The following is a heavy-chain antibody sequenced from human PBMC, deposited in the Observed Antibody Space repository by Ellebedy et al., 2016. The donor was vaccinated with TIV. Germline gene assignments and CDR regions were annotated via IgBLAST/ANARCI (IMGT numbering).Heavy chain of an antibody. V-gene: IGHV4-59*08. Sequence: MPSETLSLTCTVSGGSISNYYWSWIRQPPGKGLEWTGYIYYSGSTNYNPSLKSRVTISLDTSKNQFSLQLSSVTAADTAVYYCARTGNYYEYSAYYYKYWGQGTLVTVSS. CDR3: ARTGNYYEYSAYYYKY. J-gene: IGHJ4*02. CDR2: IYYSGST. D-gene: IGHD3-22*01. CDR1: GGSISNYY.